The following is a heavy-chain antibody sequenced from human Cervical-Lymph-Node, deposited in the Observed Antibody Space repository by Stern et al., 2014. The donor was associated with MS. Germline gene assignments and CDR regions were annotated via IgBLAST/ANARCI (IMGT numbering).Heavy chain of an antibody. CDR1: GDSISNTYW. J-gene: IGHJ4*02. Sequence: QLVQSGPGLVTPSGTLSLTCAVSGDSISNTYWWSWVRLPPGKGLEWIGEVSHSGRTTYNPSLKSRVTISADKSKNQFSLKLTSVTTADTAMYYCARSDGYYRLDSWGRGTLVTVSS. D-gene: IGHD3-22*01. CDR3: ARSDGYYRLDS. CDR2: VSHSGRT. V-gene: IGHV4-4*02.